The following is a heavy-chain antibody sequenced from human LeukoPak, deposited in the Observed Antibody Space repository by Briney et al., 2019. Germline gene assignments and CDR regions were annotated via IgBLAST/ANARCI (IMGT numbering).Heavy chain of an antibody. J-gene: IGHJ5*02. D-gene: IGHD3-3*01. CDR3: ARGQRFLEWLLP. Sequence: ASVKVSCKASGYTFTSYGISWVRQAPGQGLEWMGWISAYNGNTNYAQKLQGRVTITRNTSISTAYMELSSLRSEDTAVYYCARGQRFLEWLLPWGQGTLVTVSS. CDR2: ISAYNGNT. V-gene: IGHV1-18*01. CDR1: GYTFTSYG.